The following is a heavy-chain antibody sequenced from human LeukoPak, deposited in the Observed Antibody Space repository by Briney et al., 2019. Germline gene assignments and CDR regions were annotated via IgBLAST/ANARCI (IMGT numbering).Heavy chain of an antibody. V-gene: IGHV1-24*01. CDR1: GYTLTELS. J-gene: IGHJ4*02. CDR2: VDPEDGET. CDR3: ATLRFLEDY. Sequence: ASVKVSCKVSGYTLTELSMHWVQQAPGKGLEWMGLVDPEDGETIYAEKFQGRVTITADTSTDIAYMELSSLRSEDTAVYYCATLRFLEDYWGQGTLVTVSS. D-gene: IGHD3-3*01.